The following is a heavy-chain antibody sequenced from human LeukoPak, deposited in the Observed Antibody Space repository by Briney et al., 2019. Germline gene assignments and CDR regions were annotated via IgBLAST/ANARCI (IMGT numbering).Heavy chain of an antibody. D-gene: IGHD3-10*01. CDR1: GYTFTGYY. Sequence: GASVKLSCKASGYTFTGYYMHWVRQAPGQGLEWMGWINPNSGGTNYAQKFQGRVTVTRDTSISTAYMQLSRLRSDDTAVYYCARDEMDYYGSGSYYYDYWGQGTLVSVSS. CDR2: INPNSGGT. CDR3: ARDEMDYYGSGSYYYDY. V-gene: IGHV1-2*02. J-gene: IGHJ4*02.